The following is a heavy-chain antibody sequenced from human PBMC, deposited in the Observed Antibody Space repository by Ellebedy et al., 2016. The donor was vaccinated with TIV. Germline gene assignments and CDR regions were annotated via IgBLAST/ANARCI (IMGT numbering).Heavy chain of an antibody. J-gene: IGHJ6*02. CDR1: RFTFSSYS. D-gene: IGHD2-2*01. CDR2: ISSSSSYI. V-gene: IGHV3-21*01. CDR3: ARAPSYLGDIVVVPAASLRAYYYGMDV. Sequence: PGGSLRLSCAASRFTFSSYSMNWVRQAPGKGLEWVSSISSSSSYIYYADSVKGRFTISRDNAKNSLYLQMNSLKAEDTAVYYCARAPSYLGDIVVVPAASLRAYYYGMDVWGQGTTVTVSS.